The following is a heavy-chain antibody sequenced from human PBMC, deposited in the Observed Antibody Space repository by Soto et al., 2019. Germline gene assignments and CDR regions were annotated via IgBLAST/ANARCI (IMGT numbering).Heavy chain of an antibody. CDR3: ARDVRGVLPYYYYGMDV. V-gene: IGHV3-30-3*01. Sequence: GGSLRLSCAASGFTFSSYAMHWVRQAPGKGLEWVAVISYDGSNKYYADSVKGRFTISRDNSKNTLYLQMNSLRAEDTAVYYCARDVRGVLPYYYYGMDVWGQGTTVTVSS. CDR2: ISYDGSNK. CDR1: GFTFSSYA. D-gene: IGHD3-10*01. J-gene: IGHJ6*02.